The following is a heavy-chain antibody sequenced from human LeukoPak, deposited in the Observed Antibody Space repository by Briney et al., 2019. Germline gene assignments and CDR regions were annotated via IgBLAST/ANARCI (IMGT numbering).Heavy chain of an antibody. CDR3: ARFLRDGAVSRKRGPERDGYNYPYTFDY. V-gene: IGHV4-59*01. CDR2: IYYSGST. Sequence: SETLSLTCTVSGGSISSYYWSWIRQPPGKGLEWIGYIYYSGSTNYNPSLKSRVTISVDTSKNQFSLKLSSVTAADTAVYYCARFLRDGAVSRKRGPERDGYNYPYTFDYWGQGTLVTVSP. D-gene: IGHD5-24*01. J-gene: IGHJ4*02. CDR1: GGSISSYY.